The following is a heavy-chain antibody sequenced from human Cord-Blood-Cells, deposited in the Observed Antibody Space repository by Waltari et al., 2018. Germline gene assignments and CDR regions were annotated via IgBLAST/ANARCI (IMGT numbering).Heavy chain of an antibody. CDR2: FDPKDGET. V-gene: IGHV1-24*01. D-gene: IGHD3-10*01. CDR1: GYTLTELS. Sequence: QVQLVQSGAEVKKPGASVKVSCKVSGYTLTELSMHWVRQAPGKGLEWMGSFDPKDGETIYAQKFQGGVTMTEDTSTDTAYMELCSLRSEDTAVYYCATGRYYGSGSYYYYYYGMDVWGQGTTVTVSS. CDR3: ATGRYYGSGSYYYYYYGMDV. J-gene: IGHJ6*02.